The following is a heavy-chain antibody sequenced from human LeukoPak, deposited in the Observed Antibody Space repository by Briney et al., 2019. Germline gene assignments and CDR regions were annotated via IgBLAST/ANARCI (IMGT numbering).Heavy chain of an antibody. D-gene: IGHD3-3*01. Sequence: GGSLRLSCAASGFSVSSDYMSWVRQAPGKGLEWVSVIYSGGNTYYADSVKGRFTISRDHSKNTLYLQMNSLRAEDTAVYYCAGRQKFYDFSFDYWGQGTVVTVSS. CDR3: AGRQKFYDFSFDY. CDR1: GFSVSSDY. V-gene: IGHV3-53*01. J-gene: IGHJ4*02. CDR2: IYSGGNT.